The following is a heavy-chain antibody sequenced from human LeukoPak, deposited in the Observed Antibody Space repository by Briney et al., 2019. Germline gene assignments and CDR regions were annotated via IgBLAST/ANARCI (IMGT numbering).Heavy chain of an antibody. CDR3: AIDPNWGTHS. D-gene: IGHD7-27*01. Sequence: VRHPPGXRLEWVSIIGSSGGGIHYADSVKGRFTISRDNSKNALYLQMNSLRVEDTAVYYCAIDPNWGTHSWGQGVLVTVSS. J-gene: IGHJ4*02. V-gene: IGHV3-23*01. CDR2: IGSSGGGI.